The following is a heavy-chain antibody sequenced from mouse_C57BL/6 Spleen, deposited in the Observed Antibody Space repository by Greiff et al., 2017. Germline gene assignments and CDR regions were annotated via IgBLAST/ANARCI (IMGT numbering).Heavy chain of an antibody. CDR1: GYTFTSYC. Sequence: VQLQESGTELVKPGASVKLSCKASGYTFTSYCMHWVKQRPGQGLEWIGNINPSNGGTNYNKKFKSKATLTVDKSYSTAYMQLSSLTSEDSAVYYCARDGYYGSEGMDYWGQGTSVTVSS. CDR2: INPSNGGT. V-gene: IGHV1-53*01. J-gene: IGHJ4*01. CDR3: ARDGYYGSEGMDY. D-gene: IGHD1-1*01.